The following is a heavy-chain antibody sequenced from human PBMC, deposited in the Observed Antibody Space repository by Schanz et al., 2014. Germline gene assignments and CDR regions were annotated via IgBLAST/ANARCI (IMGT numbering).Heavy chain of an antibody. Sequence: QILLVQPGPEVKKPGASVTVSCKASGYTFISYGIKWVRQAPGQGLEWMGWISAYNGHTDYAQKLQGRVTLTTDTSTTTAYMELRILRLDDTAVYYCARGGYSISWYDRDIAHFDYWGLGALVTVSS. D-gene: IGHD6-13*01. CDR3: ARGGYSISWYDRDIAHFDY. CDR2: ISAYNGHT. V-gene: IGHV1-18*01. CDR1: GYTFISYG. J-gene: IGHJ4*02.